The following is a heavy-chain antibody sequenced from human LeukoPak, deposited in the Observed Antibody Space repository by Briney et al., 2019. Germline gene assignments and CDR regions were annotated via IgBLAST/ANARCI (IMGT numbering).Heavy chain of an antibody. CDR3: AKSRGESRGASNY. V-gene: IGHV3-23*01. CDR2: ISGSGDTT. J-gene: IGHJ4*02. CDR1: GFTFSSYA. D-gene: IGHD1-26*01. Sequence: GGSLRLSCAASGFTFSSYAMNWVRQAPGKGLEWVSFISGSGDTTYYAGSVKGRFTISRDSSKNTLYLQMNSPRAEDTAVYYCAKSRGESRGASNYWGQGTLVTVSS.